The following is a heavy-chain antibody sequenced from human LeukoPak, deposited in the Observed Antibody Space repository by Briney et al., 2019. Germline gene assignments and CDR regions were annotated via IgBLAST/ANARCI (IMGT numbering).Heavy chain of an antibody. CDR1: GGSISSYY. D-gene: IGHD1-26*01. CDR3: ARGIVGATRRHFDY. V-gene: IGHV4-59*08. Sequence: SETLSLTCTVSGGSISSYYWSWIRQPPGKGLEWIGYIYYSGSTNYNPSLKSRVTISVDTSKNQFSLKLSSVTAADTAVYYCARGIVGATRRHFDYWGQGTLVTVSS. J-gene: IGHJ4*02. CDR2: IYYSGST.